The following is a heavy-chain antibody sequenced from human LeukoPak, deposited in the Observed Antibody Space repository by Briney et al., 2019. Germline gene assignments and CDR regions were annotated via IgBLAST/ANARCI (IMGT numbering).Heavy chain of an antibody. Sequence: SETLPLTCSVSGGLISSSTTYYWAWIRQPPGKGLEWIGSIYYSGSTYYNPSLKSRVTISVDTSKNQFSLKLSSVTAADTAVYYCARTRAAAGTVDYWGQGTLVTVSS. CDR1: GGLISSSTTYY. V-gene: IGHV4-39*01. J-gene: IGHJ4*02. CDR3: ARTRAAAGTVDY. CDR2: IYYSGST. D-gene: IGHD6-13*01.